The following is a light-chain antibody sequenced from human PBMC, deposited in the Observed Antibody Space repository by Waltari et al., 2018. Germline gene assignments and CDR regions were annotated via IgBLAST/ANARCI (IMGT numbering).Light chain of an antibody. CDR1: HGSSNY. J-gene: IGKJ1*01. V-gene: IGKV1-9*01. CDR2: AAS. CDR3: QQHKSYQWT. Sequence: IQLTQSPSSLTASVGDRVTITCRASHGSSNYLAWYQQKPGQAPKLLIYAASTLQRGVPSRFSGRASGTDCTLSISRLQPEDFATYYCQQHKSYQWTFGQGTKVEIK.